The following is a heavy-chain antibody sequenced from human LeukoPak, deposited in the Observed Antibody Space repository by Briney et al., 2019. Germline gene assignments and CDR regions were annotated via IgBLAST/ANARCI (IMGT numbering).Heavy chain of an antibody. CDR3: ARDPGYSYGWGFNWFDP. D-gene: IGHD5-18*01. CDR2: ISYDGSNK. V-gene: IGHV3-30*04. J-gene: IGHJ5*02. Sequence: GRSLRLSCAASGFTFSSYAMHWVRQAPGKGLEWVAVISYDGSNKYYADSVKGRFTTSRDNSKNTLYLQMNSLRAEDTAVYYCARDPGYSYGWGFNWFDPWGQGTLVTVSS. CDR1: GFTFSSYA.